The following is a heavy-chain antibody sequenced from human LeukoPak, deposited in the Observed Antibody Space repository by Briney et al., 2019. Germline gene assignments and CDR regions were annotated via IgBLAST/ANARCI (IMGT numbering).Heavy chain of an antibody. Sequence: SETLSLTCTVSGGSISSYYWSWIRQPAGKGLEWIGRIYTSGSTNYNPSPKSRVTMSVDTSKNQFSLKLSSATAADTAVYYCARAGYSSSWEVLHFDYWGQGTLVTVSS. CDR1: GGSISSYY. V-gene: IGHV4-4*07. CDR3: ARAGYSSSWEVLHFDY. J-gene: IGHJ4*02. CDR2: IYTSGST. D-gene: IGHD6-13*01.